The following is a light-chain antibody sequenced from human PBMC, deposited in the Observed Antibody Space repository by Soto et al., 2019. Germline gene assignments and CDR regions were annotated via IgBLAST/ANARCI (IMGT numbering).Light chain of an antibody. CDR3: QQRSNWPIT. Sequence: EIVLTQSQATLSFSPWERATLSCRASQSVSSYLAWYQQKPGQAPRLLIYDASNRATGIPARFSGSGSGTDFTLTISSLEPEDFAVYYCQQRSNWPITFGQVTRLEIK. V-gene: IGKV3-11*01. CDR1: QSVSSY. J-gene: IGKJ5*01. CDR2: DAS.